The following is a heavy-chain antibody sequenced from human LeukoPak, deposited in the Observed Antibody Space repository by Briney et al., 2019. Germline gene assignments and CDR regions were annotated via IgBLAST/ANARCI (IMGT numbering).Heavy chain of an antibody. CDR2: IYHSGST. CDR3: ARLGYCSGGSCYSIDRFPYYFDY. Sequence: SETLSLTCTVSGYSISSGYYWGWIRQPPGKGLEWIGSIYHSGSTYYNPSLKSRVTISVDTSKNPSSLKLSSVTAADTAVYYCARLGYCSGGSCYSIDRFPYYFDYWGQGTLVTVSS. V-gene: IGHV4-38-2*02. CDR1: GYSISSGYY. D-gene: IGHD2-15*01. J-gene: IGHJ4*02.